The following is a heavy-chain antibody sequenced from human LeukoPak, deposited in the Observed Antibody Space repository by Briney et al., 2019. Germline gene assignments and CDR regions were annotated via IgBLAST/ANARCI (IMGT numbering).Heavy chain of an antibody. V-gene: IGHV1-18*01. J-gene: IGHJ4*02. CDR1: GYTFTSYG. CDR2: ISAYNGNT. CDR3: AREPPLNSGYDQTFDY. D-gene: IGHD5-12*01. Sequence: ASVKVSCKASGYTFTSYGISWVRQAPGQGLEWKGWISAYNGNTNYAQKLQGRVTMTTDTSTSTAYMELRSLRSDDTAVYYCAREPPLNSGYDQTFDYWGQGTLVTVSS.